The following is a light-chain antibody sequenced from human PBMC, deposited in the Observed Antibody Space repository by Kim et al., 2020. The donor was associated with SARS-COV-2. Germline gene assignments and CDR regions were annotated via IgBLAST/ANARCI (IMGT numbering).Light chain of an antibody. CDR3: NSRDSSGNLNWV. CDR1: SLRTYY. CDR2: DKD. Sequence: SSELTQDPAVSVALGQTVRITCQGDSLRTYYASWYQQKPGQAPLLVIYDKDNRPSGIPDRFSGSSSGNTASLIITGAQAEDEADYYCNSRDSSGNLNWVF. J-gene: IGLJ3*02. V-gene: IGLV3-19*01.